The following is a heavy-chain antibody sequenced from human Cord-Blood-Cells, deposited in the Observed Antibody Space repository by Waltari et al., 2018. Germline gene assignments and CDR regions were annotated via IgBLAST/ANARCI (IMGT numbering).Heavy chain of an antibody. V-gene: IGHV3-30*02. Sequence: QVQLVESGGGVVQRWGSLRLSCAASCIPFSSSCMHWFLQAPGKGLEWVAVIWYDGSNKYYADSVKGRFTISRDNSKNTLYLQMNSLRAEDTAMYYCAKSWLSDGDAFDIWGQGTMVTVSS. CDR3: AKSWLSDGDAFDI. CDR2: IWYDGSNK. D-gene: IGHD3-9*01. J-gene: IGHJ3*02. CDR1: CIPFSSSC.